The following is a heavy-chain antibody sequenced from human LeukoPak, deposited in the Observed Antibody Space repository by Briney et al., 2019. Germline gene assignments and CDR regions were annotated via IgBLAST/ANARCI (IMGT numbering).Heavy chain of an antibody. CDR1: GFTFISYW. Sequence: GGSLRLSCKVSGFTFISYWMSWVRQAPGKGREWVANIKQDGSEKDYVDSVKGRFTISRDNAKNSVYLQMNSLRAEDTAVYYCARYCGGDCYGMDVWGQGTTVTVSS. J-gene: IGHJ6*02. CDR3: ARYCGGDCYGMDV. D-gene: IGHD2-21*01. V-gene: IGHV3-7*01. CDR2: IKQDGSEK.